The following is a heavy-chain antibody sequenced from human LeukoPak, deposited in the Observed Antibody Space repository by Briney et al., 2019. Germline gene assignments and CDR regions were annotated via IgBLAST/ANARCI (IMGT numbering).Heavy chain of an antibody. D-gene: IGHD4-17*01. CDR3: ARGVWTTVTTLPLTS. CDR1: GDSVSSNSAA. J-gene: IGHJ4*02. V-gene: IGHV6-1*01. CDR2: TYYGSKWYN. Sequence: SQTLSLTCAISGDSVSSNSAAWNWIRQSPSRGLEWLGRTYYGSKWYNDYAVSVKSRITINPDTSKNQFSLQLNSVTPEDTAVYYCARGVWTTVTTLPLTSWGQGALVTVSS.